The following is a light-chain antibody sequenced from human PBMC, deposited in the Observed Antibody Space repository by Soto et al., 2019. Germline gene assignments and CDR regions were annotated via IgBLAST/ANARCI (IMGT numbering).Light chain of an antibody. CDR2: EGS. J-gene: IGLJ3*02. CDR1: SSDVVSYNL. V-gene: IGLV2-23*01. CDR3: CSYAGSFWV. Sequence: QSVLTQPASVSGSPGQSITISCTGTSSDVVSYNLVSWYQQHPGKAPKLMIYEGSKRPSGVSNRFSGSKSGNTASLTISGLQAEDEADYYCCSYAGSFWVFGGGTKLTVL.